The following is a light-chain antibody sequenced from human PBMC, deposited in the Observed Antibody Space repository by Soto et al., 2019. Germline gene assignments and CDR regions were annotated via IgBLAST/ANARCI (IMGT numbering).Light chain of an antibody. V-gene: IGKV1-39*01. CDR3: QQSYSTPAT. CDR1: QSISSY. Sequence: DIQMTQSPSSLSASVGYRVTITCLASQSISSYLNWYQHKPGKAPKLLIYAASSLQSGVPSRFSSSASGTDFTLTISSLQPEDFETYYCQQSYSTPATFGPGTKVDIK. CDR2: AAS. J-gene: IGKJ3*01.